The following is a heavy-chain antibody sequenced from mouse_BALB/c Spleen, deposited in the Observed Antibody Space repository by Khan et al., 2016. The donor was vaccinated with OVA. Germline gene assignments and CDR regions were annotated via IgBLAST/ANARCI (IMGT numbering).Heavy chain of an antibody. CDR1: GYSFTSYYV. D-gene: IGHD4-1*01. J-gene: IGHJ4*01. Sequence: EVQLQESGPGLVKPSQSVTLSCTVSGYSFTSYYVWYWIRQLPGSLLGLVGIITYSDTTNYNPNFKSRATITRDTSNNQVFLHVMTVTTEDTADCSCDSELGRSYAMDYWGQGTSVTVSS. CDR3: DSELGRSYAMDY. V-gene: IGHV3-2*02. CDR2: ITYSDTT.